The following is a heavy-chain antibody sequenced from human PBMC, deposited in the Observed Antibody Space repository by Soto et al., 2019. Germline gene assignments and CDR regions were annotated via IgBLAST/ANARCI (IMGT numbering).Heavy chain of an antibody. CDR2: IYYSGST. CDR3: ARAVYYDSSGYYYDVGYYFDY. V-gene: IGHV4-39*01. CDR1: GGSISSSSYY. D-gene: IGHD3-22*01. Sequence: SETLSLTCTVSGGSISSSSYYWGWIRQPPGKGLEWIGSIYYSGSTYYNPSLKSRVTISVDTSKNQFSLKLSSVTAADTAVYYCARAVYYDSSGYYYDVGYYFDYWGQGTLVT. J-gene: IGHJ4*02.